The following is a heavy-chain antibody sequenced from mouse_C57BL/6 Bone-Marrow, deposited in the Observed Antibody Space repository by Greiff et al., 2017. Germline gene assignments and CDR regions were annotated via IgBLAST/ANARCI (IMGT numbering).Heavy chain of an antibody. Sequence: QVQLQQPGAELVMPGASVKLSCKASGYTFTSYWMHWVKQRPGQGLEWIGEIDPSDSYTNYNQKFKGKSTLTVDKSSSTAYMQLSSLTSEDSAVYYCAREGTTVVSPCDYWGQGTTLTVSS. CDR2: IDPSDSYT. J-gene: IGHJ2*01. CDR1: GYTFTSYW. CDR3: AREGTTVVSPCDY. D-gene: IGHD1-1*01. V-gene: IGHV1-69*01.